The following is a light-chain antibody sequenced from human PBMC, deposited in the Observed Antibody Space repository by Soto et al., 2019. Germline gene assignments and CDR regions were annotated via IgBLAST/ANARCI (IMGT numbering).Light chain of an antibody. J-gene: IGKJ4*01. CDR1: QNIGFE. CDR2: DVS. V-gene: IGKV3-11*01. CDR3: QQRHRWPIT. Sequence: EIVLTQYPATLPLSPGERVTLSCRASQNIGFELGWYQQKPGQAPRLLIYDVSGRAPGVPARFSASGSGTDFTLTISSLEPEDFAVYYCQQRHRWPITFGGGTKVEIK.